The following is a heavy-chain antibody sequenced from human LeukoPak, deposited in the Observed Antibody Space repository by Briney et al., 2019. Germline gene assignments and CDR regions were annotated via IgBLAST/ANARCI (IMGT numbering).Heavy chain of an antibody. CDR3: AKAMKPSGVIVYSWFDP. CDR1: GDSIASSIYY. J-gene: IGHJ5*02. Sequence: PSETLSLTCTVSGDSIASSIYYWGWIRQTPGKGLEWIGSINYSGTTYYNPSLKSRVSISVDTSKNQFSLNLNSVTAADTAVYYCAKAMKPSGVIVYSWFDPWGQGTLVTVSS. V-gene: IGHV4-39*01. D-gene: IGHD2/OR15-2a*01. CDR2: INYSGTT.